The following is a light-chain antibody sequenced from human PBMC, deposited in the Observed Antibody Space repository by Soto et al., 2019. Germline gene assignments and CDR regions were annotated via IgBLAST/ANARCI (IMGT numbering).Light chain of an antibody. CDR3: TSFTFGSTWV. CDR1: SSDIGRYKF. V-gene: IGLV2-14*01. J-gene: IGLJ3*02. Sequence: QSALTQPASVSGSPGQSITISCTGTSSDIGRYKFVSWFQQHPGKAPKLMIFEGTNRPSGVSNRFSGSKSGNTASLTISGLQAEDEADYYCTSFTFGSTWVFGGGTKVTVL. CDR2: EGT.